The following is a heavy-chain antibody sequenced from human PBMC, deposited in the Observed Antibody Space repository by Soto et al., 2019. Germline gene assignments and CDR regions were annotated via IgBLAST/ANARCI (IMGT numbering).Heavy chain of an antibody. Sequence: SETLSLTCTVSGGSISSYYWSWIRQPPGKGLEWIGYIYYSGSTNYNPSLKSRVTISVDTSKNQFSLKLSSVTAADTAVYYCARGPAEDTAMGYYFDYWGRGTLVTVSS. CDR2: IYYSGST. CDR1: GGSISSYY. CDR3: ARGPAEDTAMGYYFDY. D-gene: IGHD5-18*01. V-gene: IGHV4-59*01. J-gene: IGHJ4*02.